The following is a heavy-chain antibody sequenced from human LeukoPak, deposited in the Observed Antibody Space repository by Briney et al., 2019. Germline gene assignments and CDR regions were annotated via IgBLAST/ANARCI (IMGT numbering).Heavy chain of an antibody. J-gene: IGHJ4*02. V-gene: IGHV3-21*04. CDR3: ARDTVSAAGFGY. CDR1: GFTFSSYS. Sequence: GGSLRLSCAASGFTFSSYSMNWVRQAPGKGLEWVSSLSSDNYHIFHADSVKGRFTISRDNSKNTLYLQMNSLRAEDTAVYCCARDTVSAAGFGYWGQGILVTVSS. D-gene: IGHD6-13*01. CDR2: LSSDNYHI.